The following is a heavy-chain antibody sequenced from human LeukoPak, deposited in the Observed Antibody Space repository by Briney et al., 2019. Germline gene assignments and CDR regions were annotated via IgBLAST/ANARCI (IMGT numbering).Heavy chain of an antibody. V-gene: IGHV1-2*02. Sequence: ASVKVSCKASEYTFTGYYMHWVRQAPGQGLEWMGWINPNSGGTNYAQKFQGRVTMTRDTSISTAYMELSRLRSDDTAVYYCARGPRRSWFGTIQAVDYWGQGTLVTVSS. CDR2: INPNSGGT. CDR1: EYTFTGYY. CDR3: ARGPRRSWFGTIQAVDY. D-gene: IGHD3-10*01. J-gene: IGHJ4*02.